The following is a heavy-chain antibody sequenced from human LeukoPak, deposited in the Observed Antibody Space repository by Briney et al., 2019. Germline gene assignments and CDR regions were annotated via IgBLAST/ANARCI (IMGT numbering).Heavy chain of an antibody. CDR2: INPSGGST. CDR3: AGTLTGTTLFDP. V-gene: IGHV1-46*01. CDR1: GYTFTSYY. J-gene: IGHJ5*02. D-gene: IGHD1-7*01. Sequence: GASVKVSCKASGYTFTSYYMHWVRQAPGQGLEWMGIINPSGGSTSYAQKFQGRVTMTRDTSTSTVYMELSSLRSEDTAVYYCAGTLTGTTLFDPWGRGTLVTVSS.